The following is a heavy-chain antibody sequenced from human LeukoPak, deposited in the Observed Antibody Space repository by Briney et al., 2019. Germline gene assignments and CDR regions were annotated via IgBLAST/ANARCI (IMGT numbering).Heavy chain of an antibody. CDR2: TYYSGST. D-gene: IGHD1-20*01. CDR1: GGSISSSSYY. CDR3: ARPLTGTTDAFDI. V-gene: IGHV4-39*01. Sequence: PSETLSLTCTVSGGSISSSSYYWAWIRQPPGKGLEWIGRTYYSGSTYYNPSLKSRVTISVDTSKNQFSLRLSSVTAADTAVYYCARPLTGTTDAFDIWGQGTMVTVSS. J-gene: IGHJ3*02.